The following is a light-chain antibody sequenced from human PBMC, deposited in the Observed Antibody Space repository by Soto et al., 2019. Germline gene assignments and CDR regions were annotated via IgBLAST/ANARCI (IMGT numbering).Light chain of an antibody. CDR2: KAS. Sequence: DIQVAQSPSTLSASERDRVTITCRASQSISTWLAWYQQKPGKAPKLLIYKASSLESGVPSRFSGSGSGTEFTLTISSLQPDDLATYYCQQYNNYPRTFGGGTKVDIK. V-gene: IGKV1-5*03. J-gene: IGKJ4*01. CDR1: QSISTW. CDR3: QQYNNYPRT.